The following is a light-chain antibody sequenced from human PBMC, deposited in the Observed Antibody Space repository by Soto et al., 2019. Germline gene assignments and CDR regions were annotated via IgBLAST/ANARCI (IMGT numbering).Light chain of an antibody. Sequence: QAVVTQEPSLTVSPGGTVTLTCGSSTGAVTSGHWPHWFQQKPGQAPRTLIYDTNIKHSWTPARFSGSLLGGKAALTRSGAQPEYESDYYFLVIYTGVGEVFGTGTKVTVL. CDR3: LVIYTGVGEV. V-gene: IGLV7-46*01. CDR2: DTN. CDR1: TGAVTSGHW. J-gene: IGLJ1*01.